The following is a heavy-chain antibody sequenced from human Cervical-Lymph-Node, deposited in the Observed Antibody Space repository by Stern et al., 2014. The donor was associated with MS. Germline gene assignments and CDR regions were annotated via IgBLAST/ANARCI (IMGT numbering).Heavy chain of an antibody. CDR3: ARGYTTSSGRPDY. CDR1: GGSTSSYY. CDR2: ISSSGGT. V-gene: IGHV4-59*08. Sequence: MQLVESGPGLVKPSETLSLTCTVSGGSTSSYYWSWIRQPPGKGLEWIGYISSSGGTKYNPSLKSRVTISLDTSKNQFSLNLSSVTAADTAVYYCARGYTTSSGRPDYWGQGTLVTVSS. D-gene: IGHD6-6*01. J-gene: IGHJ4*02.